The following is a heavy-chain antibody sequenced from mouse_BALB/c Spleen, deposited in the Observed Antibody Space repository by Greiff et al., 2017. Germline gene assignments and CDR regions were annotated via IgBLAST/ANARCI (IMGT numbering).Heavy chain of an antibody. CDR2: IYPGDGST. CDR3: ARPQLGLDYYAMDY. V-gene: IGHV1S56*01. J-gene: IGHJ4*01. Sequence: VKLMESGPELVKPGASVKMSCKASGYTFTSYYIHWVKQRPGQGLEWIGWIYPGDGSTKYNEKFKGKTTLTADKSSSTAYMLLSSLTSEDSAIYFCARPQLGLDYYAMDYWGQGTSVTVSS. CDR1: GYTFTSYY. D-gene: IGHD3-1*01.